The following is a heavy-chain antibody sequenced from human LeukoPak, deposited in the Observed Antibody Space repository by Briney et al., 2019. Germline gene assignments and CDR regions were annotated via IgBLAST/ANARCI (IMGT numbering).Heavy chain of an antibody. CDR1: ADSISSSSYY. CDR3: AREPGFDSSGYLNWFDP. Sequence: SETLSLTCTVSADSISSSSYYWGWIRQPPGKGLEWIGSIYYSGSTYYNPSLKSRVTISVDTSKNQLSLKLSSVTAADTAVYYCAREPGFDSSGYLNWFDPWGQGTLVTVSS. V-gene: IGHV4-39*07. CDR2: IYYSGST. D-gene: IGHD3-22*01. J-gene: IGHJ5*02.